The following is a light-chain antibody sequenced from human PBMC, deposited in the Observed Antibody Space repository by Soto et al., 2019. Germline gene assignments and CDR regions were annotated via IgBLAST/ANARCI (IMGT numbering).Light chain of an antibody. CDR1: QSVLYSSNNKNY. V-gene: IGKV4-1*01. J-gene: IGKJ4*01. CDR3: QQYYRPPVT. CDR2: WAS. Sequence: VVMTQSPDSLAVSLGESATINCKSSQSVLYSSNNKNYLAWYQQKPGQPPKLLIYWASTRESGVPDRFSGSGSGTDFTLTISSLQAEDVAVYYCQQYYRPPVTFGGGNKVDI.